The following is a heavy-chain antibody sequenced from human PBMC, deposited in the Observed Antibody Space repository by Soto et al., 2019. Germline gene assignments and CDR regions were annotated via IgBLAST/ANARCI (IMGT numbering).Heavy chain of an antibody. V-gene: IGHV4-59*11. J-gene: IGHJ4*02. CDR3: ARGLYYYDSSGYYR. D-gene: IGHD3-22*01. CDR2: IYYSGST. Sequence: TVADGYIVDLCWSWILKNPGKGLEWIGYIYYSGSTNYNPSLKSRVTISVDTSKNQFSLKLSSVTAADTAVYYCARGLYYYDSSGYYRWGQGTLGTVSS. CDR1: DGYIVDLC.